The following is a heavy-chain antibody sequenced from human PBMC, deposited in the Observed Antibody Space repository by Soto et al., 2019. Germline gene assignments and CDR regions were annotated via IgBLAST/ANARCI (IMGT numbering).Heavy chain of an antibody. D-gene: IGHD3-22*01. CDR1: GFTFSSYA. J-gene: IGHJ4*02. CDR3: AKDREPQNYYDSSGYVLFDY. CDR2: ISGSGGST. V-gene: IGHV3-23*01. Sequence: GGSLRLSCAASGFTFSSYAMSWVRQAPGKGLEWVSAISGSGGSTYYADSVKGRFTISRDNSKNTLYLQMNSLRAEDTAVYYCAKDREPQNYYDSSGYVLFDYWGQGTLVTVSS.